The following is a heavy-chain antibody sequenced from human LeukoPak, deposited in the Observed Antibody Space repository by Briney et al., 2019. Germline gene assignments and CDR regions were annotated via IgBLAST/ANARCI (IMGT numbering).Heavy chain of an antibody. Sequence: GASVKVSCKASGYTFTSYAMNWVRQAPGQGLEWMGWININTGNPTYAQGFTGRFVFSLDTSVSTAYLQISSLKAEDTAVYYCARHGRERGYSYGPPRDWFDPWGQGTLVTVSS. CDR2: ININTGNP. J-gene: IGHJ5*02. CDR1: GYTFTSYA. CDR3: ARHGRERGYSYGPPRDWFDP. V-gene: IGHV7-4-1*02. D-gene: IGHD5-18*01.